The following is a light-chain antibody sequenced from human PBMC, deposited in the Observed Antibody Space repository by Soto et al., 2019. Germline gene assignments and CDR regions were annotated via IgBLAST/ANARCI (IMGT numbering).Light chain of an antibody. CDR1: QSISSN. CDR2: GAS. V-gene: IGKV3-15*01. CDR3: QQYNNWPFT. J-gene: IGKJ3*01. Sequence: EIGMTQSQATLSVSPGERATLSCRASQSISSNLAWYQQNPGQAPRLLIYGASTRATGIPATFSGSVSGTEFTLTISSLQSEDFAVYYCQQYNNWPFTFGPRTKVDIK.